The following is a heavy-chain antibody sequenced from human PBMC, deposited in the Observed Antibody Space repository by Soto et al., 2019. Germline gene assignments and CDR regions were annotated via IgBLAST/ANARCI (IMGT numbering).Heavy chain of an antibody. CDR2: ISVSGNII. D-gene: IGHD2-2*01. V-gene: IGHV3-48*03. CDR1: GFTFSTYE. J-gene: IGHJ4*02. CDR3: VRDTMRASAAASLDY. Sequence: GGSLRLSCAASGFTFSTYEFNWVRQAPGRGLEWISYISVSGNIIKYAESVKGRFTISRDNADNSLHLHMSNLRVDDTALYFCVRDTMRASAAASLDYWGQGTQVTVSS.